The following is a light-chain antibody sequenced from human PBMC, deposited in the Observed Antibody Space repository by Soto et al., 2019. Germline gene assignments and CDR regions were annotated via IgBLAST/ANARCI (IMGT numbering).Light chain of an antibody. CDR3: SSYTSSSTLV. V-gene: IGLV2-14*01. J-gene: IGLJ7*01. CDR2: EVN. CDR1: SSDVGGYKF. Sequence: QSALTQPASVSASPGQSITISCTGTSSDVGGYKFVSWYQHHPGKAPKLMIYEVNNRPSGVSNRFSGSKSGNTASLTISGLQAEDEADYYCSSYTSSSTLVFGTGTQLTVL.